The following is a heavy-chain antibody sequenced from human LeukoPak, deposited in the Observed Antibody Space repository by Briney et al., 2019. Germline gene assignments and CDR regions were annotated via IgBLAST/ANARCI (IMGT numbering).Heavy chain of an antibody. CDR3: ARDMYGEDY. CDR2: IKQDGSEK. V-gene: IGHV3-7*01. CDR1: GFTFSGYW. J-gene: IGHJ4*02. Sequence: GGSLRLSCAASGFTFSGYWMSWVRQAPGKGLEWVANIKQDGSEKYYVDSVKGRFTISRDNAKNSLYLQMNSLRAEDTAVYYCARDMYGEDYWGQGTLVTVSS. D-gene: IGHD4-17*01.